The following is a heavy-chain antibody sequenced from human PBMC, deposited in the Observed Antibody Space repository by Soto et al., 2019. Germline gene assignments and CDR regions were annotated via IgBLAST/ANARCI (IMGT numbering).Heavy chain of an antibody. CDR3: ARAAGRYSSSREMALVY. J-gene: IGHJ4*02. Sequence: SETLSLTCTVSGGSISSGGYYWSWIRQHPGKGLEWIGYIYYSGSTYYNPSLKSRVTISVDTSKNQFSLKLSSVTAADTAVYYCARAAGRYSSSREMALVYWGQGTLVTVSS. D-gene: IGHD6-6*01. CDR2: IYYSGST. V-gene: IGHV4-31*03. CDR1: GGSISSGGYY.